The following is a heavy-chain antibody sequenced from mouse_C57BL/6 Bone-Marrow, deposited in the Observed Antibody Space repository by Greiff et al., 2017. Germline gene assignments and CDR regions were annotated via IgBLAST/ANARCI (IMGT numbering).Heavy chain of an antibody. Sequence: QVHVKQPGAELVKPGASVKVSCKASGYTFTSYWMHWVKQRPGQGLEWIGRIHPSDSDTNYNQKFKGKATLTVDKSSSTAYMQLSSLTSEDSAVYYCAIEGVYYYGSSYWGQGTTLTVSS. J-gene: IGHJ2*01. CDR1: GYTFTSYW. CDR2: IHPSDSDT. D-gene: IGHD1-1*01. CDR3: AIEGVYYYGSSY. V-gene: IGHV1-74*01.